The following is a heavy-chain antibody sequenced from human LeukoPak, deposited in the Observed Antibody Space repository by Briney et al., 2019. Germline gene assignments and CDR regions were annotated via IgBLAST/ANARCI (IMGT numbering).Heavy chain of an antibody. CDR3: VKSERGWLRLGDAFDI. CDR1: GSTFSSYA. Sequence: GGSLRLSCSASGSTFSSYAMHWVRPAPGKGLEYVSGISSNGGSTYYADSVKGRFTISRDNSKNTLYLQMSSLRAEDTAVYYCVKSERGWLRLGDAFDIWGQGTMVTVSS. J-gene: IGHJ3*02. CDR2: ISSNGGST. D-gene: IGHD5-12*01. V-gene: IGHV3-64D*06.